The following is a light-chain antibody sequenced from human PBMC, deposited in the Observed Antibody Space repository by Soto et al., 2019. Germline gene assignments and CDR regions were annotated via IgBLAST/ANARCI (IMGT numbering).Light chain of an antibody. V-gene: IGKV3-15*01. CDR2: GAS. J-gene: IGKJ1*01. CDR3: QQYNNWPLT. CDR1: QSVSSN. Sequence: EVVMTQSPATLSVFPGERATLSCRASQSVSSNLAWYQQRPGQAPRLLIDGASTRAAGIPARFSGSGSGTEFTLTISSLQSEDFAVYYCQQYNNWPLTFGQVTKVEIK.